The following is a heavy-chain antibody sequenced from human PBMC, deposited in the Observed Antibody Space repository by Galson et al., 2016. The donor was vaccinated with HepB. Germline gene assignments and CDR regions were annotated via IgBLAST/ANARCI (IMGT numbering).Heavy chain of an antibody. J-gene: IGHJ4*02. D-gene: IGHD3-16*01. CDR2: ITPSGDAT. CDR1: GFYFSNSG. Sequence: SLRLSCAASGFYFSNSGMSWVRQAPGRGLEWVSGITPSGDATHYADFVKGRFTISRDNSKNTLYLYMNSLTAGDMAVCYCGRHGGFDYWGQGALVTVSS. V-gene: IGHV3-23*01. CDR3: GRHGGFDY.